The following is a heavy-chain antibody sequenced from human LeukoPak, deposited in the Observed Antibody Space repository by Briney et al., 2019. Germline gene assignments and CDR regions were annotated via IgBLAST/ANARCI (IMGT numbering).Heavy chain of an antibody. Sequence: ASVKVSCKASGYTFTDYFLHWVRQAPGQGLEWMGRITPNSGGTNYAQTFQGRVTMTRDTSINTAYMELSRPSSDDTAMYYCARDRAGGGYYALNYWGQGTLVTVSS. CDR2: ITPNSGGT. CDR1: GYTFTDYF. CDR3: ARDRAGGGYYALNY. D-gene: IGHD3-22*01. V-gene: IGHV1-2*06. J-gene: IGHJ4*02.